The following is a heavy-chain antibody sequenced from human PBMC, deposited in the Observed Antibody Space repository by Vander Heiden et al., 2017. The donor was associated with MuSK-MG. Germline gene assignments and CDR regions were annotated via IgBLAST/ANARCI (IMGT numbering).Heavy chain of an antibody. J-gene: IGHJ6*02. Sequence: QVQLVESGGGVVQPGRSLRLSCAASGFTFSSYGMPWVRQAPGKGLEWVAVISYDGSNKYYADSVKGRFTISRDNSKNTLYLQMNSLRAEDTAVYYCAKGRIQLWFKGDGMDVWGQGTTVTVSS. V-gene: IGHV3-30*18. CDR1: GFTFSSYG. D-gene: IGHD5-18*01. CDR3: AKGRIQLWFKGDGMDV. CDR2: ISYDGSNK.